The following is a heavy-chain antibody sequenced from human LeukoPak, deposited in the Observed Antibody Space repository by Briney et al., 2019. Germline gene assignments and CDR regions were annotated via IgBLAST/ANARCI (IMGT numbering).Heavy chain of an antibody. CDR2: MNIDGSEK. J-gene: IGHJ4*02. V-gene: IGHV3-7*01. CDR3: ARDPVEWELLLDY. D-gene: IGHD1-26*01. CDR1: GGSISSSYW. Sequence: ETLSLTCAVSGGSISSSYWMGWVRQAPGKRLEWVANMNIDGSEKYYADSAKGRFTISRDNARNSVYLQMNSLRVEDTAVYYCARDPVEWELLLDYWGQGTLVTVSS.